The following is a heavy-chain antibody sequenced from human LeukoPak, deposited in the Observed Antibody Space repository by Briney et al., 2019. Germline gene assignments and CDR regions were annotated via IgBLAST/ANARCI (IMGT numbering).Heavy chain of an antibody. V-gene: IGHV3-33*03. CDR2: IWYDGSNK. J-gene: IGHJ5*02. Sequence: GRSLRLSCAASGFTFSSYGMHWVRQAPGKGLEWVAVIWYDGSNKHYTDSVKGRFTISRDNSKNSLYLQMSSLRAEDTALYYCAKGVRSGTYYNCFDPWGQGTLVTVSS. D-gene: IGHD1-26*01. CDR3: AKGVRSGTYYNCFDP. CDR1: GFTFSSYG.